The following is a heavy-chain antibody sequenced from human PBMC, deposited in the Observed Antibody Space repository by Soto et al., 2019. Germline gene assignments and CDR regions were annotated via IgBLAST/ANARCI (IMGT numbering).Heavy chain of an antibody. CDR1: GFTFSRYG. CDR3: ARDPSEGRVGNWFES. D-gene: IGHD2-2*01. Sequence: GSLRLSCAASGFTFSRYGMNWLRQAPGKGLEWVASISSSTSYVYYADSVKGRFSTSRDNAKNILYLEMYALRTEDTAVYYCARDPSEGRVGNWFESWGQGTLVTVSS. CDR2: ISSSTSYV. V-gene: IGHV3-21*06. J-gene: IGHJ5*01.